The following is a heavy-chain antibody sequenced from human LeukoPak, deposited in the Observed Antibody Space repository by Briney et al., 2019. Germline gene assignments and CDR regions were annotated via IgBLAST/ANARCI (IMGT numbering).Heavy chain of an antibody. Sequence: SETLSLTCTVSGGSISTYYWSWIRQPPGKGLECIGYMYYSGSTNYSPSLKSRVTISVDTSKNQFSLKLSSVTAADTAVYYCVRGGLDIQLWLRLFYFDYWGQGTLVTVSS. CDR1: GGSISTYY. V-gene: IGHV4-59*12. CDR3: VRGGLDIQLWLRLFYFDY. D-gene: IGHD5-18*01. CDR2: MYYSGST. J-gene: IGHJ4*02.